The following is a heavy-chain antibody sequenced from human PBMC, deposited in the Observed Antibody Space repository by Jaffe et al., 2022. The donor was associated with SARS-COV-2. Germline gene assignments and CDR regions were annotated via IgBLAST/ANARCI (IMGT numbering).Heavy chain of an antibody. CDR2: IYTSGST. Sequence: QVQLQESGPGLVKPSQTLSLTCTVSGGSISSGSYYWSWIRQPAGKGLEWIGRIYTSGSTNYNPSLKSRVTISVDTSKNQFSLKLSSVTAADTAVYYCAREAIKRTTGRRGFDYWGQGTLVTVSS. CDR1: GGSISSGSYY. D-gene: IGHD2-21*01. V-gene: IGHV4-61*02. CDR3: AREAIKRTTGRRGFDY. J-gene: IGHJ4*02.